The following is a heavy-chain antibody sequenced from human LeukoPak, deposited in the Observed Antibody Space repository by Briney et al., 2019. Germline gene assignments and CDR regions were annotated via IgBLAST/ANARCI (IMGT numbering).Heavy chain of an antibody. CDR2: IYYSGST. V-gene: IGHV4-30-4*01. J-gene: IGHJ4*02. Sequence: SETLSLTCTVSGGSISSGDYYWSWIRQPPGKGLEWIGYIYYSGSTYYNPSLKSRVTISVDTSKNQFSLKLSSVTAADTAVYYCARFWVGTYYYDSSGYYAFDYWGQGTLVTVSS. CDR1: GGSISSGDYY. D-gene: IGHD3-22*01. CDR3: ARFWVGTYYYDSSGYYAFDY.